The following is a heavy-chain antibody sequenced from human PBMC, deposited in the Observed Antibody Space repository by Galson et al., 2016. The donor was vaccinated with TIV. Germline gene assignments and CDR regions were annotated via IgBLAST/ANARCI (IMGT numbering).Heavy chain of an antibody. J-gene: IGHJ4*02. CDR1: GFSLNTDGMR. Sequence: PALVKPTQTLTLTCTFSGFSLNTDGMRVNWIRQPPGKALEWLARIDWDDDKSYSPSLKTRLTISKDTSKNQVVLTMTNMDPVDTATYYCARISGYYDSSGHYIPRSFDYWGQGALVTVSS. CDR3: ARISGYYDSSGHYIPRSFDY. V-gene: IGHV2-70*04. D-gene: IGHD3-22*01. CDR2: IDWDDDK.